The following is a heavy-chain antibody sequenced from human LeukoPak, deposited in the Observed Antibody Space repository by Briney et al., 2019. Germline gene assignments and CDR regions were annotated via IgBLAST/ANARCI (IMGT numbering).Heavy chain of an antibody. Sequence: GASVKVSCKASEYTFTGYYMHWVRQAPGQGLEWMGWINPNSGGTHYAPKFQGRVTMTRDTSISTAYMELSRLRSDDTAVYYCARGPYVPFPNWYFDLWGRGTLVTVSP. D-gene: IGHD3-10*02. CDR3: ARGPYVPFPNWYFDL. CDR1: EYTFTGYY. CDR2: INPNSGGT. J-gene: IGHJ2*01. V-gene: IGHV1-2*02.